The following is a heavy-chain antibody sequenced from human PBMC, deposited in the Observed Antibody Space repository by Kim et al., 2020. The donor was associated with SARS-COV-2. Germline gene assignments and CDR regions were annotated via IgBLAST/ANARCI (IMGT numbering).Heavy chain of an antibody. J-gene: IGHJ4*02. CDR3: TSLYCSSTSCRGY. V-gene: IGHV3-73*01. CDR1: GFTFSGSA. Sequence: GGSLRLSCAASGFTFSGSAMHWVRQASGKGLEWVGRIRSKANSYATAYAASVKGRFTISRDDSKNTAYLQMNSLKTEDTAVYYCTSLYCSSTSCRGYWGQGTLVTVSS. CDR2: IRSKANSYAT. D-gene: IGHD2-2*01.